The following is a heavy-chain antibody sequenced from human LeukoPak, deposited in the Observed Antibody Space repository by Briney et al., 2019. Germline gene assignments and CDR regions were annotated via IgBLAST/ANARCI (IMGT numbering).Heavy chain of an antibody. CDR1: VGSISSGDYY. CDR3: ARMTGYYLDS. Sequence: PSQTLSLTCTVSVGSISSGDYYWSWIRQHPGKGPEWMGYSYYRGTTYYNPSLRSRIIMSVDTSKNQFSLKVSSVTAADTAVYYCARMTGYYLDSWGQATVVTVSS. CDR2: SYYRGTT. D-gene: IGHD3-9*01. V-gene: IGHV4-31*03. J-gene: IGHJ4*02.